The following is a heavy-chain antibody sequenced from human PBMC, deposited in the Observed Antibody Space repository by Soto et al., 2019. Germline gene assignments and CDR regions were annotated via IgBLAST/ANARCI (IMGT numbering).Heavy chain of an antibody. D-gene: IGHD1-1*01. V-gene: IGHV1-2*04. CDR3: ARDLGAGTPFYYYYGMDV. J-gene: IGHJ6*02. CDR2: INPNSGGT. CDR1: GYTFTGYY. Sequence: GASVKVSCKASGYTFTGYYMHCVRQAPGQVLEWMGWINPNSGGTNYAQKFQGWVTMTRDTSISTAYMELSRLRSDDTAVYYCARDLGAGTPFYYYYGMDVWGQGTTVTVSS.